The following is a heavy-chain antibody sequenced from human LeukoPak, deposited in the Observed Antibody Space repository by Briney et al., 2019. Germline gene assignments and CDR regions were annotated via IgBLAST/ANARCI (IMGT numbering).Heavy chain of an antibody. J-gene: IGHJ4*02. CDR1: GFTFSSYG. Sequence: GGSLRLSCAASGFTFSSYGMHWVRQAPGKGLEWVAVISYDGSNKYYADSVKGRFIISRDNSKNTLYLQMNSLRAEDTAVYYCATTDQSVDTARLKPERYYYDSSGYYTAYWGQGSLVTVPS. D-gene: IGHD3-22*01. V-gene: IGHV3-30*03. CDR3: ATTDQSVDTARLKPERYYYDSSGYYTAY. CDR2: ISYDGSNK.